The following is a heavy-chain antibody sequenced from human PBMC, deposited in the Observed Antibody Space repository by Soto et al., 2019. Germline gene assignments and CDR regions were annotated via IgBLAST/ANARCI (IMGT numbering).Heavy chain of an antibody. V-gene: IGHV1-3*01. Sequence: ASVKVSCKASGYTFASYAMHLVRQAPGQRLEWMGWVNSGTGNTRYSQKFQGRFTSTRDTSASTAYMELNSLRSEDTAVYYCARVPLYYDFWSGSLYWSQGSMVTVSS. CDR2: VNSGTGNT. CDR3: ARVPLYYDFWSGSLY. J-gene: IGHJ4*02. D-gene: IGHD3-3*01. CDR1: GYTFASYA.